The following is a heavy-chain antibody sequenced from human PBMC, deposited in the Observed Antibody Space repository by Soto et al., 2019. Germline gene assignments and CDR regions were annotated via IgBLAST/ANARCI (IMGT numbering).Heavy chain of an antibody. Sequence: DVQLVESGGGLVQPGGSLRLSCATSGFTFSSYWMHWVRQAPGKGLVWVSRINSDGTSTSYADSVKGRFTISRDNAKNTLYLQMNSLRAEDTAVYYCVRASVTMRLDYWGQGTLVTVSS. D-gene: IGHD4-17*01. V-gene: IGHV3-74*01. CDR2: INSDGTST. CDR1: GFTFSSYW. CDR3: VRASVTMRLDY. J-gene: IGHJ4*02.